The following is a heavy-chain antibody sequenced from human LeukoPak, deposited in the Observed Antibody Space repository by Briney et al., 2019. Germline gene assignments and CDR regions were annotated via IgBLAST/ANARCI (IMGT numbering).Heavy chain of an antibody. V-gene: IGHV3-48*04. Sequence: GGSLRLSCAASGFTFSSYSMNWVRQAPGKGLEWISYISSSSSTRYYADSVKGRFTISRDNARNSLYLQMNSLRAEDTALYYCARDRAQANRYWFFDLWGRGTLVSVSS. CDR1: GFTFSSYS. CDR3: ARDRAQANRYWFFDL. J-gene: IGHJ2*01. D-gene: IGHD1-14*01. CDR2: ISSSSSTR.